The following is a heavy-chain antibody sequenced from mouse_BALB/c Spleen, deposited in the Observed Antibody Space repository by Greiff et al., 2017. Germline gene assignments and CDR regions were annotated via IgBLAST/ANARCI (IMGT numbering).Heavy chain of an antibody. V-gene: IGHV1S81*02. CDR3: TRGGYYGSRAWFAY. Sequence: VQLQQSGAELVKPGASVKLSCKASGYTFTSYYMYWVKQRPGQGLEWIGEINPSNGGTNFNEKFKSKATLTVDKSSRTAYMQLSSLTSEDSAVYYCTRGGYYGSRAWFAYWGQGTLVTVSA. J-gene: IGHJ3*01. CDR2: INPSNGGT. CDR1: GYTFTSYY. D-gene: IGHD1-1*01.